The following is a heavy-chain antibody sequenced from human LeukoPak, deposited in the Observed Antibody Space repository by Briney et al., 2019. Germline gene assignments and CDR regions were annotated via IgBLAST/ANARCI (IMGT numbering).Heavy chain of an antibody. V-gene: IGHV1-69*04. CDR1: GGTFSSYA. J-gene: IGHJ6*02. CDR2: IIPILGIA. Sequence: ASVKVSCKASGGTFSSYAISWVRQAPGQGLEWMGRIIPILGIANYAQKFQGRVTITADKSTSTAYMELSSLRSEDTAVYYCARENITMVRGGRNYYYYGMDVWGQGTTVTVSS. D-gene: IGHD3-10*01. CDR3: ARENITMVRGGRNYYYYGMDV.